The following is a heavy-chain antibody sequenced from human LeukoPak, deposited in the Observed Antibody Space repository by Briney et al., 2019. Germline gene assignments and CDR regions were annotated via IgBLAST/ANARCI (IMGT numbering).Heavy chain of an antibody. V-gene: IGHV4-59*01. D-gene: IGHD6-6*01. Sequence: SETLSLTCTVSGGSISSYYWSWIRQPPGKGLEWIGYIYYSGSTNYNPSLKSRVTISVDTSKNQFSLKLSSVTAADTAVYYCARDGGIAARSLDYWGQETLVTVSS. CDR3: ARDGGIAARSLDY. CDR1: GGSISSYY. J-gene: IGHJ4*02. CDR2: IYYSGST.